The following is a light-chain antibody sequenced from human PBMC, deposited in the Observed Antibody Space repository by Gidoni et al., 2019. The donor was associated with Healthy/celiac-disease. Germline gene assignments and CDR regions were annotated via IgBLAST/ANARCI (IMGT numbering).Light chain of an antibody. J-gene: IGKJ2*01. Sequence: EIVLTQSPATLSLSPGERATLSCRASQSVSSYLAWYQQQPGQAPRLLIYDASNRATGIPARFSGSGSGTAFTLTISSLEPEDFAVYYCQQRSNWPTFGQGTKLEIK. V-gene: IGKV3-11*01. CDR1: QSVSSY. CDR2: DAS. CDR3: QQRSNWPT.